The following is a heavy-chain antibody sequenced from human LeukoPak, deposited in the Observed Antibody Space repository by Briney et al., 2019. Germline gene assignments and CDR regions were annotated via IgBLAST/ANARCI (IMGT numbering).Heavy chain of an antibody. CDR2: ISYDGSNK. D-gene: IGHD6-13*01. V-gene: IGHV3-30*18. Sequence: PGGSLRLSCAASGFTFSSYGMHWVRQAPGKGLEWVAVISYDGSNKYYADSVKGRFTISRDNSKNTLYLQMNSLRAEDTAVYYCAKIAAAAHGFDYWVQGTLVTV. CDR3: AKIAAAAHGFDY. J-gene: IGHJ4*02. CDR1: GFTFSSYG.